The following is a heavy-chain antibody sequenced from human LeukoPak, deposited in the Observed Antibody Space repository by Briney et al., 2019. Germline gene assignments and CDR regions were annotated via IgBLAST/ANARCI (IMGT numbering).Heavy chain of an antibody. V-gene: IGHV4-59*01. CDR1: GGXIRNFY. J-gene: IGHJ4*02. CDR3: AREGGPYRPLDY. CDR2: VYNSGT. Sequence: SETLSLTCTVSGGXIRNFYCSWIRQTPGKGLEWIGYVYNSGTNYNPSLKSRVTISMDTSKNQFSLNLNSVTAADTAVYYCAREGGPYRPLDYSGQGTLVTVSS.